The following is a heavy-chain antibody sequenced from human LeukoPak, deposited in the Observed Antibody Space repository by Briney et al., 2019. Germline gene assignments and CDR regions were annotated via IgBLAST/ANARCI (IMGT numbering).Heavy chain of an antibody. CDR1: GFSFSHYC. CDR2: VKQDGDQK. V-gene: IGHV3-7*01. D-gene: IGHD3-3*01. CDR3: ARGEVLRFLEGAFDI. J-gene: IGHJ3*02. Sequence: GGSLRLSCAASGFSFSHYCMTWVRQAPGKGLEWVANVKQDGDQKNYVDSVKGRFTISRDNARNSLFLQMNSLRAEDTAVYYCARGEVLRFLEGAFDIWGQGTMVTVSS.